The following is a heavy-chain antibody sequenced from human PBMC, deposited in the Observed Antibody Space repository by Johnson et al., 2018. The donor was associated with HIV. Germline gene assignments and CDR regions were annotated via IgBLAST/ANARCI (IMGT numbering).Heavy chain of an antibody. V-gene: IGHV3-15*05. D-gene: IGHD5-24*01. CDR3: AKDKRRDGYNSDAFDI. CDR1: GFTFSTYG. J-gene: IGHJ3*02. CDR2: LKSKTDGGTT. Sequence: EVQLVESGGGVVQPGRSLRLSCAGSGFTFSTYGMHWVRQAPGKGLEWVGRLKSKTDGGTTDYAAPVTCRFTISRDDSKNTLYLQMNSLRAEDTALYYCAKDKRRDGYNSDAFDIWGQGTMVTVSS.